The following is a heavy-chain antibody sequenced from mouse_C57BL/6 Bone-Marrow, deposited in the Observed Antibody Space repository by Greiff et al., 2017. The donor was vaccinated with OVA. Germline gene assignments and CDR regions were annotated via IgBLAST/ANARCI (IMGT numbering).Heavy chain of an antibody. D-gene: IGHD1-1*01. Sequence: QVHVKQSGAELVKPGASVKISCKASGYTFTDYYINWVKQRPGQGLEWIGKIGPGSGSTYYNEKFKGKATLTADKSSSTAYMQLSSLTSEDSAVYFCASDYYGSSYVPHWYFDVWGTGTTVTVSS. CDR1: GYTFTDYY. V-gene: IGHV1-77*01. CDR2: IGPGSGST. CDR3: ASDYYGSSYVPHWYFDV. J-gene: IGHJ1*03.